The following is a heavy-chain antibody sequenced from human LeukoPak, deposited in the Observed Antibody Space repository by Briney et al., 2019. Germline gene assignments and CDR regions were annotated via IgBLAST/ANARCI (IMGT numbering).Heavy chain of an antibody. V-gene: IGHV3-30*18. CDR3: AKGAAAQGSFDY. Sequence: GGSLRLSCAASGFTFSSYGIHWVRQAPGKGLEWVALISYDGSNKYYVDSVKGRFTISRDNSKNAVFLQMNSLRAEDTAVYYCAKGAAAQGSFDYWGQGTLVTVSS. J-gene: IGHJ4*02. CDR2: ISYDGSNK. D-gene: IGHD2-2*01. CDR1: GFTFSSYG.